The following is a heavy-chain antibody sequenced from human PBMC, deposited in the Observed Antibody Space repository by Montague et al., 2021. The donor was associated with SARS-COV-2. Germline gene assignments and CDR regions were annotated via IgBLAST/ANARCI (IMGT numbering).Heavy chain of an antibody. V-gene: IGHV4-34*01. J-gene: IGHJ6*02. CDR1: GGSFSGYY. D-gene: IGHD2-2*01. Sequence: SETRSLTCAVYGGSFSGYYWSWIRQPPGKGLEWIGEINHSGSTNYNPSLKSRVTISVDTPKNQFPLKLSSVTAADTAVYYCTREGYQVLWSDYYYYGMDVWGQGTTVTVSS. CDR3: TREGYQVLWSDYYYYGMDV. CDR2: INHSGST.